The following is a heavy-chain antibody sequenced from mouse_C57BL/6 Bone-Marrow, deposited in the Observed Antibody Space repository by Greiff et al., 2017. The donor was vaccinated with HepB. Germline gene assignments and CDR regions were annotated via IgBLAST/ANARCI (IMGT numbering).Heavy chain of an antibody. CDR3: ARRTSYYSNHWYFDV. D-gene: IGHD2-5*01. CDR1: GFTFSDYG. CDR2: ISNLAYSI. Sequence: EVKLVESGGGLVQPGGSLKLSCAASGFTFSDYGMAWVRQAPRKGPEWVAFISNLAYSIYYADTVTGRFTISRENAKNTLYLEMSSLRSEDTAMYYCARRTSYYSNHWYFDVWGTGTTVTVSS. V-gene: IGHV5-15*01. J-gene: IGHJ1*03.